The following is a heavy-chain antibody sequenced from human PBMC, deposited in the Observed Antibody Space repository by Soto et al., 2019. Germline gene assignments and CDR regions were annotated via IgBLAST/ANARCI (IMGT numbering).Heavy chain of an antibody. Sequence: PGGSLRLSCAASGFTFSNAWMSWVRQAPGKGLEWVGRIKSKTDGGTTDYAAPVKGRFTISRDDSKNTLYLQMNSLKTEDTAVYYCTTRFTIFGVVTLFDYWGQGTLVTVSS. CDR2: IKSKTDGGTT. J-gene: IGHJ4*02. V-gene: IGHV3-15*01. D-gene: IGHD3-3*01. CDR3: TTRFTIFGVVTLFDY. CDR1: GFTFSNAW.